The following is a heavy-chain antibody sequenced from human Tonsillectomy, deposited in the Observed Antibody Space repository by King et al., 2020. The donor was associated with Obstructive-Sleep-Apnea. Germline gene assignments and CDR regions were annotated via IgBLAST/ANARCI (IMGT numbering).Heavy chain of an antibody. V-gene: IGHV4-59*08. D-gene: IGHD2-2*01. CDR2: IYYSGST. CDR1: GGSISAYY. J-gene: IGHJ2*01. CDR3: ARYQLLSWYFDL. Sequence: VQLQESGPGMVKHSEPLSLTCTLSGGSISAYYWSWIRQPPGKGLEWIGCIYYSGSTNYNPSLTSRVTISVDTSKNQFSLKLSSVTAADTAVYYCARYQLLSWYFDLWGRGTLVTVSS.